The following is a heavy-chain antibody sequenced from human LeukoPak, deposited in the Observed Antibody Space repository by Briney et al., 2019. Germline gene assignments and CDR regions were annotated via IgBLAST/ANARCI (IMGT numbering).Heavy chain of an antibody. V-gene: IGHV3-48*01. J-gene: IGHJ4*02. Sequence: GGSLRLSCAASGFIFSSYSMNWVRQAPGKGLEWISFISSVSSTIFYADSVKGRFNISRDNVKNSLYLQMNGLRAEDTAVYYCARVHGGYPFDQWGQGTLVTV. CDR3: ARVHGGYPFDQ. CDR2: ISSVSSTI. CDR1: GFIFSSYS. D-gene: IGHD2-15*01.